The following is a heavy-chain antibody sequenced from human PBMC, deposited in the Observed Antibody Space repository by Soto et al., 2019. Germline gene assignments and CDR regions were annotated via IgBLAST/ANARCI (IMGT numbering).Heavy chain of an antibody. CDR1: GYSFTSYW. Sequence: GESLKISCKGSGYSFTSYWIGWVRQMPGKGLEWMGIIYPGDSDTRYSPSFQGQVTISADKSISTAYLQWSSLKASDTAMYYCARHGYCTNGVCSGIAAFDIWGQGTMVTVS. J-gene: IGHJ3*02. CDR3: ARHGYCTNGVCSGIAAFDI. D-gene: IGHD2-8*01. V-gene: IGHV5-51*01. CDR2: IYPGDSDT.